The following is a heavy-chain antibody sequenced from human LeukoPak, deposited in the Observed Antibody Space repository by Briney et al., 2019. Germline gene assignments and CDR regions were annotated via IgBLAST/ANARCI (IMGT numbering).Heavy chain of an antibody. CDR2: IKTKSEGGTT. V-gene: IGHV3-15*01. Sequence: GGSLRLSCAASGFIFSGAWMSWARQAPGKGLEWVGRIKTKSEGGTTDYAAPAKGRFTISRDDSKNALFLQMDSLKSDDTAMYYCTTEFKELGSFFYFYYMDVWGTGTTVTISS. CDR3: TTEFKELGSFFYFYYMDV. J-gene: IGHJ6*03. D-gene: IGHD3-10*01. CDR1: GFIFSGAW.